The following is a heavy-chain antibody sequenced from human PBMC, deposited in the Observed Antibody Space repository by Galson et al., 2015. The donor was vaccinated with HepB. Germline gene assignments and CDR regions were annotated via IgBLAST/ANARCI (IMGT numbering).Heavy chain of an antibody. V-gene: IGHV1-8*01. CDR1: GYTFTSYD. J-gene: IGHJ6*03. D-gene: IGHD6-13*01. CDR3: ARGGQYSSSWYSVYYYYYYMDV. Sequence: SVKVSCKASGYTFTSYDINWVRQATGQGLEWMGWMNPNSGNTGYAQKFQGRVTMTRNTSISTAYMELSSLRSEDTAVYYCARGGQYSSSWYSVYYYYYYMDVWGKGTTVTVSS. CDR2: MNPNSGNT.